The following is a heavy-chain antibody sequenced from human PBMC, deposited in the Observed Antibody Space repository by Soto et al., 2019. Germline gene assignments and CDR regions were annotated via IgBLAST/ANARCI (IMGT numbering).Heavy chain of an antibody. Sequence: PGGSLRLSCAASEFTFSNYAMSWVRQAPGKGLEWVSTISGSGGSTYYADSVKGRFTISRDNSKNTLYLQMNSLRAEDTAVYYCAKDQGSSWYEIDYWGQGTLVTVSS. CDR1: EFTFSNYA. D-gene: IGHD6-13*01. V-gene: IGHV3-23*01. CDR2: ISGSGGST. CDR3: AKDQGSSWYEIDY. J-gene: IGHJ4*02.